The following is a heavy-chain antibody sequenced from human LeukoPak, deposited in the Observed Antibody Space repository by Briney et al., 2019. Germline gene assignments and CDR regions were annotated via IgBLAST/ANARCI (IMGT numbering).Heavy chain of an antibody. CDR1: GFTFDDYA. V-gene: IGHV3-9*01. CDR3: AKVGYSYGYFDY. Sequence: GGSLRLSCAASGFTFDDYAMHWVRQAPGKGLEWVSGISWNSGSIGYADSVKGRFTISRDNAKNSLYLQMNSLRAEDTAVYYCAKVGYSYGYFDYWGQGTLVTVSS. D-gene: IGHD5-18*01. CDR2: ISWNSGSI. J-gene: IGHJ4*02.